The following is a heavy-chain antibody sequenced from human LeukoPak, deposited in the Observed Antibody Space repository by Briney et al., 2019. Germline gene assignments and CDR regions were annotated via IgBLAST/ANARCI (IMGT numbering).Heavy chain of an antibody. D-gene: IGHD3-9*01. CDR1: GYTFTNYY. CDR3: ARDILTRTSSFDY. CDR2: ISAYNGDT. V-gene: IGHV1-18*04. J-gene: IGHJ4*02. Sequence: ASVKVSCKASGYTFTNYYIHWVRQAPGQGLEWMGWISAYNGDTNYAQKLQGRVTMTTDTSTSTAYMELRSLRSDDTAVYYCARDILTRTSSFDYWGQGTLVTVSS.